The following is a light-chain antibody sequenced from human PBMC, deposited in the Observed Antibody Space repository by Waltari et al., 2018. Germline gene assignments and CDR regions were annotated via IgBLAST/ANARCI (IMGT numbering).Light chain of an antibody. CDR3: QQYHEWPRT. J-gene: IGKJ1*01. CDR1: QSTTDS. V-gene: IGKV3-15*01. Sequence: EIVMTQSPATLSVSPGERVTPSCRASQSTTDSLAWSQQRSGQAPRLLLYRASVRAPGVPARFSGSGSGTEFTLTITSLQSEDFAVYYCQQYHEWPRTFGQGTRVDIK. CDR2: RAS.